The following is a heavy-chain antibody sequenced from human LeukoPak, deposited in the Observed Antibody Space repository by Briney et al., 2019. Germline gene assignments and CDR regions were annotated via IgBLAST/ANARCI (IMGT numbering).Heavy chain of an antibody. CDR1: GYRFTGYY. CDR2: INPNSGGT. D-gene: IGHD2/OR15-2a*01. CDR3: ARVRPGGAVTNSPRGWFDP. J-gene: IGHJ5*02. V-gene: IGHV1-2*02. Sequence: ASVKVSCTASGYRFTGYYMHWVRQAPGQGLEWMGWINPNSGGTKYAQKYQGRVTMTRDTSISTAYMELSRLRSDDTAVYYCARVRPGGAVTNSPRGWFDPWGQGTLVTVSS.